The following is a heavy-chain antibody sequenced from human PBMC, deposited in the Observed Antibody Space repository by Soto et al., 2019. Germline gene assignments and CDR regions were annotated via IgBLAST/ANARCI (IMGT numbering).Heavy chain of an antibody. CDR2: IYYSGST. CDR3: AQNGDPTLDYGDYVGYYFDY. J-gene: IGHJ4*02. V-gene: IGHV4-39*01. CDR1: GGSISSSSYY. D-gene: IGHD4-17*01. Sequence: SETLSLTCTVSGGSISSSSYYWGWIRQPPGKGLEWIGSIYYSGSTYYKPSLKSRVTISVDTSKNQFSLKLSSVTAADTAVYYCAQNGDPTLDYGDYVGYYFDYWGQGTLVTVSS.